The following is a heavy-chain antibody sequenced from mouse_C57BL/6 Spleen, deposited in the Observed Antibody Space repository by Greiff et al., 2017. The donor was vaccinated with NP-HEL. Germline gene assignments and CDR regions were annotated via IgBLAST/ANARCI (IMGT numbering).Heavy chain of an antibody. J-gene: IGHJ2*01. D-gene: IGHD2-4*01. V-gene: IGHV1-15*01. CDR2: IDPETGGT. CDR1: GYTFTDYE. CDR3: TRGGLRPYFDY. Sequence: VQLQQSGAELVRPGASVTLSCKASGYTFTDYEMHWVKQTPVHGLEWIGAIDPETGGTAYNQKFKGKAILTADKSSSTAYMELRSLTSEDSAVYYCTRGGLRPYFDYWGQGTTLTVSS.